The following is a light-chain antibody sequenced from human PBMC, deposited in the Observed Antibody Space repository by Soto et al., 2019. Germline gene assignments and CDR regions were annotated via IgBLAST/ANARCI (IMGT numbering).Light chain of an antibody. CDR1: ESISTW. V-gene: IGKV1-5*01. Sequence: DIQMTQSPSTLSASVGDRVTITCRASESISTWLAWYQQKPGKSPKLLIYGASNLERGVPSRFSGSGSGTELTLTISSLQPDDFSTYYCQQYNSFSYTFGPGTKVDIK. CDR2: GAS. J-gene: IGKJ2*01. CDR3: QQYNSFSYT.